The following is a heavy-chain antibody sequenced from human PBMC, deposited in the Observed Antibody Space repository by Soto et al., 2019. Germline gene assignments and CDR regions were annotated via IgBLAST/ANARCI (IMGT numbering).Heavy chain of an antibody. Sequence: EVQLVESGGGLVQPGGSLRLSCAVSGFTFSRYWMHWFRQDPGNGLVWVSSINTDGTNTQYADSVRGRFTVSRDNAKNTVSLQMISLRSEDTAVYYCATDLLWGQSDYWGQGTLVVVSS. V-gene: IGHV3-74*03. D-gene: IGHD3-16*01. J-gene: IGHJ4*02. CDR2: INTDGTNT. CDR3: ATDLLWGQSDY. CDR1: GFTFSRYW.